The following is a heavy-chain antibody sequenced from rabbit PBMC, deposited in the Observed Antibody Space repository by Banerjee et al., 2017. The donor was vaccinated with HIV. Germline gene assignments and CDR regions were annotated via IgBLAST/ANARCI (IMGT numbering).Heavy chain of an antibody. CDR1: GFSFSNKYV. Sequence: QEQLEESGGDLVKPKGSLTLTCTASGFSFSNKYVMCWVRQAPGKGLEWIGTIYAGEGRTYYANASWAKGRFTISKTSSTTVTLQMTSLTAADTATYFCARITDNSGMALWGPGTLVTVS. CDR2: IYAGEGRTY. V-gene: IGHV1S45*01. D-gene: IGHD4-1*01. CDR3: ARITDNSGMAL. J-gene: IGHJ6*01.